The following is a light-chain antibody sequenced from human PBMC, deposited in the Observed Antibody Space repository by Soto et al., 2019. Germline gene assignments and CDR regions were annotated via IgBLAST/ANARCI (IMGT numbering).Light chain of an antibody. CDR2: DAS. CDR3: QQRTIGLT. J-gene: IGKJ4*01. CDR1: QTVSRY. V-gene: IGKV3-11*01. Sequence: IVFTQSPATLSLHPRERATLSCRASQTVSRYLAWYQQKPGQAPRLLIYDASKRATGIPARFSGSGFGTDFTLTISSLEPEDFAVYYCQQRTIGLTFGGGTKVDI.